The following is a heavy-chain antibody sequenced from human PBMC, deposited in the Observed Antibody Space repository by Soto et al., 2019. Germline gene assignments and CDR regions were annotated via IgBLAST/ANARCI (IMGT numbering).Heavy chain of an antibody. CDR1: GFIFSSYW. CDR3: ARDGEEAGLYFDY. CDR2: INQDGREK. J-gene: IGHJ4*02. V-gene: IGHV3-7*01. D-gene: IGHD6-19*01. Sequence: GGSLRLSCAASGFIFSSYWMNWVRQAPGKGLEWVASINQDGREKYYVDSVKGRFTISRDNAKNSLYLQVNSLRAEDTAVYYCARDGEEAGLYFDYWGQGTLVTVSS.